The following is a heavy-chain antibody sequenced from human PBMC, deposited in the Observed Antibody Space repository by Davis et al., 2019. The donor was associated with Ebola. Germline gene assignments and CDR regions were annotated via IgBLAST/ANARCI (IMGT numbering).Heavy chain of an antibody. Sequence: GESLKISCAASGFTVSSNYMSWVRQAPGKGLEWVSVIYSGGSTYYADSVKGRFHISRHNSKNTLYLQMNSLRAEDTAVYYCARYIPQVVITQADAFDIWGQGTMVTVSS. CDR3: ARYIPQVVITQADAFDI. CDR2: IYSGGST. D-gene: IGHD3-22*01. J-gene: IGHJ3*02. V-gene: IGHV3-53*04. CDR1: GFTVSSNY.